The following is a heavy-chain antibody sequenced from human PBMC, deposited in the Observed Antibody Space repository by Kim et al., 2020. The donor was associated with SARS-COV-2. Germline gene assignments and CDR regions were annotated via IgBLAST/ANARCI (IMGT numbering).Heavy chain of an antibody. CDR1: GGSFSGYY. CDR2: INHSGST. CDR3: ARYVGWWLIRHNEFDY. V-gene: IGHV4-34*01. Sequence: SETLSLTCAVYGGSFSGYYWSWIRQPPGKGLEWIGEINHSGSTNYNPSLKSRVTISVDTSKNQFSLKLSSVTAADTAVYYCARYVGWWLIRHNEFDYWGQGTLVTVSS. J-gene: IGHJ4*02. D-gene: IGHD2-15*01.